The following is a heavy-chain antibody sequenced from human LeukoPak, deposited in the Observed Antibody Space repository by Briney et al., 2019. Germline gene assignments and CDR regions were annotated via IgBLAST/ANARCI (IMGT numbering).Heavy chain of an antibody. Sequence: PGGSLRLSCAAFGFTFSSYGMHWVRQAPGKGLEWVAFIRYDGSNKYYADSVKGRFTISRDNSKNTLYLQMNSLRAEDTAVYYCANGPGRWFGELSYYYYYMDVWGKGTTVTISS. D-gene: IGHD3-10*01. CDR2: IRYDGSNK. J-gene: IGHJ6*03. V-gene: IGHV3-30*02. CDR1: GFTFSSYG. CDR3: ANGPGRWFGELSYYYYYMDV.